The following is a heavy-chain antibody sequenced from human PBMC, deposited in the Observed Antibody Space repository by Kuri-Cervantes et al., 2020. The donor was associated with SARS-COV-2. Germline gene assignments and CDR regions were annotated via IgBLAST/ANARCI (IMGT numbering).Heavy chain of an antibody. CDR3: ASQIITIFGVVIGEGGYFQH. J-gene: IGHJ1*01. V-gene: IGHV1-2*02. CDR2: INPNSGGT. Sequence: ASVKVSCKASGYTFTGYYMHWVRQAPGQGLEWMGWINPNSGGTNYAQKFQGRVTMTRDTSTSTVYMELSSLRSEDTAVYYCASQIITIFGVVIGEGGYFQHWGQGTLVTVSS. CDR1: GYTFTGYY. D-gene: IGHD3-3*01.